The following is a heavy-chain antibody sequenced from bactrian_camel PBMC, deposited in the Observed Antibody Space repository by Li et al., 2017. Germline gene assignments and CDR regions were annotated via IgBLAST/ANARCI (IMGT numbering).Heavy chain of an antibody. D-gene: IGHD2*01. CDR1: GYTFSSYW. CDR3: AKALGSGDYYTGEYNY. Sequence: HVQLVESGGGLVQSGGSLRLSCAASGYTFSSYWMYWVRQAPGKGLEWVSTIYTGDGRTKSADSVKGRFTMSRDNAKNMLYLQMNNLKSEDTALYYCAKALGSGDYYTGEYNYWGQGTQVTVS. V-gene: IGHV3S1*01. J-gene: IGHJ4*01. CDR2: IYTGDGRT.